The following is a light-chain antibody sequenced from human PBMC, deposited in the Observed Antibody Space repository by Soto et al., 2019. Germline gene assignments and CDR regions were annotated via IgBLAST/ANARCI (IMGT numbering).Light chain of an antibody. CDR2: AAS. J-gene: IGKJ1*01. CDR1: QSAGGTY. Sequence: EIVLTQSPGTLSLSPGERATLSCRASQSAGGTYLAWYQQKPGQAPRLLIYAASYRATGIPDRFSGSGSGTDFTLTISRLEPGDFAVYYCQHYGSSRTFGPGTQMEIK. CDR3: QHYGSSRT. V-gene: IGKV3-20*01.